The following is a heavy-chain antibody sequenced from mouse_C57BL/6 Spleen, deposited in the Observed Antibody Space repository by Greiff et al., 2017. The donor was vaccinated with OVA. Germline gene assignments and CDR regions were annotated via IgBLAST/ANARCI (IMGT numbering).Heavy chain of an antibody. CDR2: IHPNSGST. CDR3: AREDDYSPFAY. D-gene: IGHD2-4*01. CDR1: GYTFTSYW. Sequence: QVQLQQSGAELVKPGASVKLSCKASGYTFTSYWMHWVKQRPGQGLEWIGMIHPNSGSTNYNEKFKSKATLTVDKSSSTAYMQLSSLTSEDSAVYYCAREDDYSPFAYWGQGTLVTVSA. J-gene: IGHJ3*01. V-gene: IGHV1-64*01.